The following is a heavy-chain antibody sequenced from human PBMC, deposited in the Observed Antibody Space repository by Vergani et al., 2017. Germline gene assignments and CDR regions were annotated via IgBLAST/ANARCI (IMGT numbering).Heavy chain of an antibody. CDR1: GFSFSSYG. CDR2: IWYDGSKK. Sequence: QVQLVESGGGVVQPGRSLRLSCAASGFSFSSYGMHWVRQAPGKGLEWVAAIWYDGSKKYYADSVKGRFTISRDNSKDTLFLQMNSLRAEDTAVYYCARPRWGRILDIAVLGGGFNSWGQGTLVTVSS. V-gene: IGHV3-33*01. J-gene: IGHJ4*02. D-gene: IGHD6-19*01. CDR3: ARPRWGRILDIAVLGGGFNS.